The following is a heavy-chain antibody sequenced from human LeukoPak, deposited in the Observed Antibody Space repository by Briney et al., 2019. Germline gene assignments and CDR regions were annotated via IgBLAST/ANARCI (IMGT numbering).Heavy chain of an antibody. D-gene: IGHD3-16*01. V-gene: IGHV3-30*18. CDR2: ISYDGSNK. Sequence: GGSLRLSCAASGFTFSSYGMHWVRQAPGKGLEWVAVISYDGSNKYYADSVKGRFTISRDNSKNTLYLQMNSLRAEDTAVYYCAEGRGGTEYFQHWGQGTLVTVSS. CDR1: GFTFSSYG. CDR3: AEGRGGTEYFQH. J-gene: IGHJ1*01.